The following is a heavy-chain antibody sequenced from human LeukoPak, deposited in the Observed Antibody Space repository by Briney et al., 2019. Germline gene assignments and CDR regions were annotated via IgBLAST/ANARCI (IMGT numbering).Heavy chain of an antibody. D-gene: IGHD3-3*01. V-gene: IGHV3-66*01. CDR1: GFAFSSYA. CDR2: IYSDGST. J-gene: IGHJ6*02. CDR3: ARDNVLRSRGYYGMDV. Sequence: GGSLRLSCAASGFAFSSYALSWVRQAPGKGLEWVSVIYSDGSTYYADSVMGRFTISRDNSKNTLYLQMNSLRAEDTAVYYCARDNVLRSRGYYGMDVWGQGTTVTVSS.